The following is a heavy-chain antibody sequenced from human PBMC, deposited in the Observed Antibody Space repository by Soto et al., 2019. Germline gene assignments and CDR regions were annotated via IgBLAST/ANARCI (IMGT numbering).Heavy chain of an antibody. CDR2: IYYSGST. V-gene: IGHV4-59*08. CDR1: GGSISSYY. J-gene: IGHJ6*03. D-gene: IGHD4-4*01. Sequence: QVQLQESGPGLVKPSETLSLTCTVSGGSISSYYWSWIRQPPGKGLEWIGYIYYSGSTNYNPSLKSRVTISVDTSKNQFSLKLSSVTAADTAVYYCARTQSENDYSNYGYYYYYMDVWGKGTTVTVSS. CDR3: ARTQSENDYSNYGYYYYYMDV.